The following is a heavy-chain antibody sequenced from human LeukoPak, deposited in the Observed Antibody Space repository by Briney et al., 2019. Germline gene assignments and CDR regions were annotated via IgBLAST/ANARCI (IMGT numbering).Heavy chain of an antibody. CDR3: ARDPRSD. J-gene: IGHJ4*02. CDR1: VYTFTGYY. Sequence: ASVKVSFKASVYTFTGYYIHWVRQSPGQGLEWMGWINPNSGCTNYAQKFQGRVTMTRDTSITTVYMELSRLTSDDTAVYYCARDPRSDWGQGTLVTVSS. V-gene: IGHV1-2*02. CDR2: INPNSGCT.